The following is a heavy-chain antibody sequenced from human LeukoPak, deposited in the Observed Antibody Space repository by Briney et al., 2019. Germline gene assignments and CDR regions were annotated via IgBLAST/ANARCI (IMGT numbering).Heavy chain of an antibody. Sequence: GGSLRLSCAASGFTFSSYAMSWVRQAPGKGLEWVSAISGSGGSTYYADSVKGRFTISRDNSKNTLYLQMNSLRAEDTAVYYCAFRGRVTMIVETFDHWGQGTLVTVSS. V-gene: IGHV3-23*01. CDR2: ISGSGGST. CDR1: GFTFSSYA. J-gene: IGHJ4*02. CDR3: AFRGRVTMIVETFDH. D-gene: IGHD3-22*01.